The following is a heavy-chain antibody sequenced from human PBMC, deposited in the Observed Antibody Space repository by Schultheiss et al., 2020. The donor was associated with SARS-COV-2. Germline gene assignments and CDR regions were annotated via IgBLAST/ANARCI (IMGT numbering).Heavy chain of an antibody. D-gene: IGHD3-3*01. J-gene: IGHJ4*02. V-gene: IGHV1-3*01. CDR3: AKDKGPTIFGVVQVSDY. CDR1: GYTFTSYA. Sequence: ASVKVSCKASGYTFTSYAMHWVRQAPGQRLEWMGWINAGNGNTKYSQKFQGRVTITRDTSASTAYMELSSLRSEDTAVYYCAKDKGPTIFGVVQVSDYWGQVALVTVSS. CDR2: INAGNGNT.